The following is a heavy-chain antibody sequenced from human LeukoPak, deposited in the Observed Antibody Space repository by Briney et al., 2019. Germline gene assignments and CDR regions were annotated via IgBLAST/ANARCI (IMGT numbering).Heavy chain of an antibody. Sequence: SETLSLTCTVSGDSVRSGNYFWPWIRQPRGKGLEWIGNIHYSGTTNYNPSFKSRVTMSVDTSKNQFSLKLNSVTAADTAVYYCARDPVYGGKGLGPWGQGTLVTVSS. CDR1: GDSVRSGNYF. V-gene: IGHV4-61*01. CDR2: IHYSGTT. CDR3: ARDPVYGGKGLGP. J-gene: IGHJ5*02. D-gene: IGHD4-23*01.